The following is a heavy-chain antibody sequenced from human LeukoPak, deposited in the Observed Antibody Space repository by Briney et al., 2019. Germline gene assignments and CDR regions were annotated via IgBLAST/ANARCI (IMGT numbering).Heavy chain of an antibody. CDR1: GFTFSSYS. CDR3: ARVDPPDY. J-gene: IGHJ4*02. D-gene: IGHD3/OR15-3a*01. V-gene: IGHV3-21*01. CDR2: ISSSSYI. Sequence: GGSLRLSCAASGFTFSSYSMNWVRQAPGKGLEWVSSISSSSYIYYSDSVKGRFTISRDNAKNSLYPQMNSLRAEDTAVYYCARVDPPDYWGQGTLVTVSS.